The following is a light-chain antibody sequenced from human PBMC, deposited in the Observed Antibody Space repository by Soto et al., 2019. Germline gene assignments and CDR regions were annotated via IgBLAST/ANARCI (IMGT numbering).Light chain of an antibody. CDR2: GNI. CDR1: GSNIGAGYA. CDR3: QSYDSSVTGSPV. V-gene: IGLV1-40*01. Sequence: QSALTQPPSVSGAPGQRVTISCTGAGSNIGAGYAVHWYQQLPGTAPKLLIYGNINRPSGVPDRFFGSKSGSSASLTINGLQAEDEGDYYCQSYDSSVTGSPVFAGGTQLTVL. J-gene: IGLJ3*02.